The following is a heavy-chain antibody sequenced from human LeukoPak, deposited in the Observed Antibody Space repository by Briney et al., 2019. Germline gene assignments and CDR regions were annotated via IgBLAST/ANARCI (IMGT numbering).Heavy chain of an antibody. V-gene: IGHV4-59*01. CDR1: SGSISSYY. CDR2: IYYSGST. Sequence: PSETLSLTCTVSSGSISSYYWSWIRQPPGKGLEWIGYIYYSGSTNYNPSLKSRVTISVDTSKNQFSLKLSSATAADTAVYYCARGHPSSSWPYYYYYGMDVWGQGTTVTVSS. D-gene: IGHD6-13*01. CDR3: ARGHPSSSWPYYYYYGMDV. J-gene: IGHJ6*02.